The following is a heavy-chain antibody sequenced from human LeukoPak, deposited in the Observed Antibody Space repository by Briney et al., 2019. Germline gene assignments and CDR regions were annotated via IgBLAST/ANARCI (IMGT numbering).Heavy chain of an antibody. J-gene: IGHJ6*03. V-gene: IGHV1-69*15. CDR1: GGTFSSYA. CDR3: AREMFLEWLPTVYYYMDV. Sequence: ASVKVSCKASGGTFSSYAISWVRQAPGQGLEWVGRIIPIFGTANYAQKFQGRVTITADESTSTAYMELRSLRSEDTAVYYCAREMFLEWLPTVYYYMDVWGKGTTVTVSS. CDR2: IIPIFGTA. D-gene: IGHD3-3*01.